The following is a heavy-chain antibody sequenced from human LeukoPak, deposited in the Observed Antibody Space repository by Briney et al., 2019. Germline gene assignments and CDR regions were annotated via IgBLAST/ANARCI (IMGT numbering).Heavy chain of an antibody. Sequence: ASVKVSCKASGGSFSTYAISWVRHAPGQGLEWMGGIIPIFGTTIYAQNFQDRVTITADESPSTAYMELSGLRSEDTAVYYCARDRRSGAPKYWGQGTLVTVSS. V-gene: IGHV1-69*13. D-gene: IGHD6-19*01. CDR1: GGSFSTYA. CDR2: IIPIFGTT. CDR3: ARDRRSGAPKY. J-gene: IGHJ4*02.